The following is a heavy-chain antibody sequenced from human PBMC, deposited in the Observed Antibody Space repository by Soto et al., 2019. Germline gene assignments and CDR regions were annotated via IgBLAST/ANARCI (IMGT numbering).Heavy chain of an antibody. D-gene: IGHD2-21*02. CDR3: ARAAYCGGDCYSDFDY. V-gene: IGHV1-18*04. Sequence: QVQLVQSGAEVKKPGASVKVSCKASGYTFTSYGISWVRQAPGQGLEWMGWISAYNGNTNYAQKLQGRVTMTTDTPTSTAYMELRSLRSDDTAVYYCARAAYCGGDCYSDFDYWGQGTLVTVSS. CDR2: ISAYNGNT. J-gene: IGHJ4*02. CDR1: GYTFTSYG.